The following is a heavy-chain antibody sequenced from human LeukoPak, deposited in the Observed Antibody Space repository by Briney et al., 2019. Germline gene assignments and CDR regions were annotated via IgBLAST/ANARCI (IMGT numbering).Heavy chain of an antibody. J-gene: IGHJ5*02. V-gene: IGHV4-4*07. CDR3: TRDTGTTGEVKFDP. Sequence: SETLSLTCTVSGNSFGDYYWNWIRQPAGKGLEWIGRIYTSGSTTYNPSLKSRVTMSVDTSKSQFSLNLMSVTAADTAVYYCTRDTGTTGEVKFDPWGQGTLVTVSS. D-gene: IGHD4-17*01. CDR1: GNSFGDYY. CDR2: IYTSGST.